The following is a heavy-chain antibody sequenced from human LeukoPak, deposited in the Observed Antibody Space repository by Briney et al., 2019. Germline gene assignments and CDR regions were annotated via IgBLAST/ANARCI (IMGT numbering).Heavy chain of an antibody. Sequence: GRSLRLSCAASGFAFSSYGMHWVRQAPGKGLEWVAVISYDGSNKYYADSVKGRFTISRDNSKNTLYLQMNSLRAEDTAVYYCAKDRRDGYNGCFDYWGQGTLVTVSS. D-gene: IGHD5-24*01. CDR2: ISYDGSNK. CDR3: AKDRRDGYNGCFDY. CDR1: GFAFSSYG. V-gene: IGHV3-30*18. J-gene: IGHJ4*02.